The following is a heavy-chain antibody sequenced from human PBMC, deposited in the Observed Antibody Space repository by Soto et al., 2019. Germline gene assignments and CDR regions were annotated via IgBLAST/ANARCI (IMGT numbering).Heavy chain of an antibody. J-gene: IGHJ6*02. CDR1: GFTFSDYY. V-gene: IGHV3-11*01. CDR2: ISNTGTTM. Sequence: GGTLRLSCAASGFTFSDYYMNWIVQSPGKGLEWVSYISNTGTTMYYADSMKGRFTISRDNAKNSLYLHMESLRPEDTALYYCAIGRRFYYYAIDVWGQGTTVTVSS. CDR3: AIGRRFYYYAIDV.